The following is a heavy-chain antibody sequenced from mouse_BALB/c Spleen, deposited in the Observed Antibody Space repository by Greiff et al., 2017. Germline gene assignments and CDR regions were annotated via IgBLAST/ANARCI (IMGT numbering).Heavy chain of an antibody. CDR1: GFTFSSYG. J-gene: IGHJ3*01. Sequence: VQLKESGGGLVQPGGSLKLSCAASGFTFSSYGMSWVRQTPDKRLELVATINSNGGSTYYPDSVKGRFTISRDNAKNTLYLQMSSLKSEDTAMYYCARDNYGNGFAYWGQGTLVTVSA. CDR2: INSNGGST. CDR3: ARDNYGNGFAY. D-gene: IGHD2-1*01. V-gene: IGHV5-6-3*01.